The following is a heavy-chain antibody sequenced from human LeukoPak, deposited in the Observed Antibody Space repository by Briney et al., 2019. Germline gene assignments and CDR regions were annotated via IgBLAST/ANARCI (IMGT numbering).Heavy chain of an antibody. V-gene: IGHV4-34*01. D-gene: IGHD6-19*01. CDR1: GGSFSGYY. J-gene: IGHJ4*02. CDR3: ARGAGHTPGYSSGWYETDY. CDR2: INHSGST. Sequence: PSETLSLTCAVYGGSFSGYYWSWIRQPPGKGLEWIGEINHSGSTNYNPSLKSRVTISVDTSENQFSLKLSSVTAADTAVYYCARGAGHTPGYSSGWYETDYWGQGTLVTVSS.